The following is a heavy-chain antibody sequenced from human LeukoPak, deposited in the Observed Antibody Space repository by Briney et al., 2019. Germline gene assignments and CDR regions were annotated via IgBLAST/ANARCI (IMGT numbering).Heavy chain of an antibody. Sequence: GGSLRLSCAASGFTFSSYSMNWVRQAPGKGLEWVSSISSSSSYIYYADSVKGRFTISRDNAKNSLYLQMNSLRAEDTAVYYCARVYDFWSGYYHDYWGQGTLVTVSP. CDR1: GFTFSSYS. D-gene: IGHD3-3*01. CDR2: ISSSSSYI. CDR3: ARVYDFWSGYYHDY. V-gene: IGHV3-21*01. J-gene: IGHJ4*02.